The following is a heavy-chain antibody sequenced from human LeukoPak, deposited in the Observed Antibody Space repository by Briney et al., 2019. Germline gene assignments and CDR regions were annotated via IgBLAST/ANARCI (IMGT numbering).Heavy chain of an antibody. CDR2: IYTSGST. CDR3: VSGYDYVWGSYRLDY. D-gene: IGHD3-16*02. CDR1: GGSISSYY. V-gene: IGHV4-4*07. J-gene: IGHJ4*02. Sequence: SETLSLTCTVSGGSISSYYWSWIRQPAGKGLEWIGRIYTSGSTNYNPSLKSRVTMSVDTSKNQFSLKLSSVTAADTAVYYCVSGYDYVWGSYRLDYWGQGTLVTVSS.